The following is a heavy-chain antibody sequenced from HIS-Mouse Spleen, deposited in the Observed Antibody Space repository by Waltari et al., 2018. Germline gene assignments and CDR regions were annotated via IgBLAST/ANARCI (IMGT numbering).Heavy chain of an antibody. J-gene: IGHJ3*02. D-gene: IGHD6-19*01. Sequence: QPPGKGLEWIGYIYYSGSTNSNPSLKSRVTISVDTSKTQFSLKLSSVTAADTAVYYCARLVGYSSGWTHAFDIWGQGTMVTVSS. V-gene: IGHV4-59*08. CDR2: IYYSGST. CDR3: ARLVGYSSGWTHAFDI.